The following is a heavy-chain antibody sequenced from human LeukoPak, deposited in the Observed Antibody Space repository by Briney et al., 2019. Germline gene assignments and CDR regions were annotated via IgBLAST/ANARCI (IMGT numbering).Heavy chain of an antibody. V-gene: IGHV1-69*04. CDR3: ARDLVVVATAYFDL. J-gene: IGHJ2*01. CDR2: IIPILGIA. Sequence: SVNVSCKASGGTFSSYAISWVRQAPGQGLEWMGRIIPILGIANYAQKFQGRVTITADKSTSTAYMELSSLRSEDTAVYYCARDLVVVATAYFDLWGRGTLVTVSS. D-gene: IGHD2-21*01. CDR1: GGTFSSYA.